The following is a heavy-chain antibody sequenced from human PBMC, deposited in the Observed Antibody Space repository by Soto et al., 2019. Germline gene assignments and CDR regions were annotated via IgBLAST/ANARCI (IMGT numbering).Heavy chain of an antibody. CDR3: ANPPGSSSWYPRDYYYYYMDV. CDR2: IYYSGST. J-gene: IGHJ6*03. CDR1: GGSISSSSYY. Sequence: PSETLSLTCTGSGGSISSSSYYWGWIRQPPGKGLEGIGSIYYSGSTYYNPSLKSRVTISVDTSKNQFSLKLSSVTAADTAVYYCANPPGSSSWYPRDYYYYYMDVWGKGTTVTVSS. V-gene: IGHV4-39*01. D-gene: IGHD6-13*01.